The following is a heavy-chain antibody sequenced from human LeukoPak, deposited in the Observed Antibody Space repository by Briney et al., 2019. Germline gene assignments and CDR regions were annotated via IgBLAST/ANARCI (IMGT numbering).Heavy chain of an antibody. Sequence: GASVKVSCKASGYTFTSYGISWVRQAPGQGREWMGWICAYNGNTNYAQKLQGRVTMTTDTSTSTAYMVLRSLRSDDTAVYYCARRGYYYGSVPLFDYWGQGTLVTVSS. V-gene: IGHV1-18*01. D-gene: IGHD3-10*01. CDR2: ICAYNGNT. CDR1: GYTFTSYG. J-gene: IGHJ4*02. CDR3: ARRGYYYGSVPLFDY.